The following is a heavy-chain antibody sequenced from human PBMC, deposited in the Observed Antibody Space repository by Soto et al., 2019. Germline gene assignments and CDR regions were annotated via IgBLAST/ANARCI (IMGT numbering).Heavy chain of an antibody. CDR2: IYYSGST. CDR3: ARRYCSSTSCPFDAFDI. Sequence: SETLSLTCTVSGGSISSYYWSWIRQPPGKGLEWIGYIYYSGSTNYNPSLKSRVTISVDTSKNQFSLKLSSVTAADTAVYYFARRYCSSTSCPFDAFDIWGQGTMVTVSS. D-gene: IGHD2-2*01. V-gene: IGHV4-59*08. J-gene: IGHJ3*02. CDR1: GGSISSYY.